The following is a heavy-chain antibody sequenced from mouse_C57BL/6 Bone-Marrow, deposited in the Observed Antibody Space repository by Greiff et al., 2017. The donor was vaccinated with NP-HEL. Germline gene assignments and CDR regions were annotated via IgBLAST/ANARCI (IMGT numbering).Heavy chain of an antibody. D-gene: IGHD1-1*01. CDR3: TRGPYYYGSSLACFAY. CDR1: GYTFTSYW. J-gene: IGHJ3*01. Sequence: VQLKQSGTVLARPGASVKMSCKTSGYTFTSYWMHWVKQRPGLGLEWIGAIYPGNSDTSYNQKFKGTAKLTAVTSASTAYMELSSLTNEDSAVYYWTRGPYYYGSSLACFAYWGKGTLVTVSA. V-gene: IGHV1-5*01. CDR2: IYPGNSDT.